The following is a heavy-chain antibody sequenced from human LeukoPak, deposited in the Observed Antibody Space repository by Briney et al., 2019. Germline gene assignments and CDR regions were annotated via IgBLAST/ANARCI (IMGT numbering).Heavy chain of an antibody. J-gene: IGHJ4*02. CDR1: GFTFDDYA. V-gene: IGHV3-9*01. CDR3: ARGWFLGPTLYYFDY. CDR2: ISWNSGSI. D-gene: IGHD1-26*01. Sequence: PGGPLRLSCAASGFTFDDYAMHWVRQAPGKGLEWVSGISWNSGSIGYADSVKGRFTISRDNAKNSLYLQMNSLRVEDTALYYCARGWFLGPTLYYFDYWGQGTLVTVSS.